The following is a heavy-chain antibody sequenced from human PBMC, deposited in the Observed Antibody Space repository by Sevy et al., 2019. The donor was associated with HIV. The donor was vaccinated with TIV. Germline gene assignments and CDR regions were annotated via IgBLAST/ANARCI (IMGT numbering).Heavy chain of an antibody. D-gene: IGHD3-22*01. CDR3: ARDKYIYDSSGYYYMVKDYYFDY. V-gene: IGHV3-21*01. J-gene: IGHJ4*02. CDR2: ISSSSSYI. CDR1: GFTFSSYS. Sequence: GGSLRLSCAASGFTFSSYSMNWVRQAPGKGLEWVSSISSSSSYIYYADSVKGRFTISRDNAKNSLYLQMNSLRAEDTAVYYCARDKYIYDSSGYYYMVKDYYFDYWGQGTLVTVSS.